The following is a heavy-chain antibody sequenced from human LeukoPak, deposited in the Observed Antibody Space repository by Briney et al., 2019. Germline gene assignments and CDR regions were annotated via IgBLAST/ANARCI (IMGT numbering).Heavy chain of an antibody. CDR1: GGSFSGYY. D-gene: IGHD1-26*01. CDR3: ARGQEEWELLQRAVHFDF. V-gene: IGHV4-34*01. Sequence: SETLSLTCAVYGGSFSGYYRTWIRQPPGKGLEWIGEINHSGSTNYNPSLKSRVTMSVDTSKNQFSLKLDSVTAADTAVYYCARGQEEWELLQRAVHFDFWGQGTLVTVSS. J-gene: IGHJ4*02. CDR2: INHSGST.